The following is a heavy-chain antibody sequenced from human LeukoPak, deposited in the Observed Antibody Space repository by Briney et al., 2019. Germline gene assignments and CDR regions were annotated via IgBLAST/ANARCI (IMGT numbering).Heavy chain of an antibody. V-gene: IGHV3-23*01. Sequence: GGSLRLSCAASGFTFSSYAMSWVRQAPGRGLEWLSAISGSADNTYYVDSVKGLFTISRDNSKNTLYLQMNSLRAEDTAVYYCATLVFDSSGYSYFDYWGPGTLVTVSS. J-gene: IGHJ4*02. D-gene: IGHD3-9*01. CDR2: ISGSADNT. CDR1: GFTFSSYA. CDR3: ATLVFDSSGYSYFDY.